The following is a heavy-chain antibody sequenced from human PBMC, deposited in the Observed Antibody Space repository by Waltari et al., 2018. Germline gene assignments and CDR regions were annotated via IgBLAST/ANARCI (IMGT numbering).Heavy chain of an antibody. CDR2: IHPNRGCT. D-gene: IGHD1-1*01. CDR1: GHTFSDYN. Sequence: QVHLVQSGAEVMKPGASVKVSCKAAGHTFSDYNIHWVRQAPGRGREWMGRIHPNRGCTDYAQKFQGRVTLPRDMSISTFYMELSRLRSADTAVYYCARKAGDGAWSHLAIFDYWGQGTQVIVSS. CDR3: ARKAGDGAWSHLAIFDY. V-gene: IGHV1-2*02. J-gene: IGHJ4*02.